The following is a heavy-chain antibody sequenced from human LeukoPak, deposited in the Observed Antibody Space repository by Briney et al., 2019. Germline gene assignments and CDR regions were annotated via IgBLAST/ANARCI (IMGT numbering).Heavy chain of an antibody. Sequence: GGSLRLSCVVSGFTFSSCAMSWVRQAPGKGLEWVSGISADGGGAFYADSGKGRFTISRDNSKNTLFLQMNSLRAEDTAIYYCAKSLGGDYYFYGMDVWGQGTTVTVSS. CDR2: ISADGGGA. D-gene: IGHD4-17*01. J-gene: IGHJ6*02. CDR3: AKSLGGDYYFYGMDV. CDR1: GFTFSSCA. V-gene: IGHV3-23*01.